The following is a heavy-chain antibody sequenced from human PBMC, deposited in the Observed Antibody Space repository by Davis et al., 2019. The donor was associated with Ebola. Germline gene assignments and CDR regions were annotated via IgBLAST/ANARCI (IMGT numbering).Heavy chain of an antibody. CDR3: AKGNVQEQLVLSYFDY. V-gene: IGHV3-53*01. CDR1: GFDVNTNH. CDR2: LDNTGKT. J-gene: IGHJ4*02. Sequence: GESLKISCAASGFDVNTNHMTWVRQAPGQGLEWVSFLDNTGKTYYADSVKGRFTISRDNSKNTLYLQMNSLRAEDTAVYYCAKGNVQEQLVLSYFDYWGQGTLVTVSS. D-gene: IGHD6-13*01.